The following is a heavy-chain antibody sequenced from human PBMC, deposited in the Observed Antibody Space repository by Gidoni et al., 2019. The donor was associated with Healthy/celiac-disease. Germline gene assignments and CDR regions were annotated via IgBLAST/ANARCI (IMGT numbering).Heavy chain of an antibody. Sequence: EVQLLESGGGLVQPGGSLRLSCAASGLTFSSYAMSWVRQAPGKGLEWVSAISGSGGSTYYADSVKGRFTISRDNSKNTLYLQMNSLRAEDTAVYYCAKDNPYTGYSGYDFDAFDIWGQGTMVTVSS. CDR1: GLTFSSYA. D-gene: IGHD5-12*01. J-gene: IGHJ3*02. CDR3: AKDNPYTGYSGYDFDAFDI. V-gene: IGHV3-23*01. CDR2: ISGSGGST.